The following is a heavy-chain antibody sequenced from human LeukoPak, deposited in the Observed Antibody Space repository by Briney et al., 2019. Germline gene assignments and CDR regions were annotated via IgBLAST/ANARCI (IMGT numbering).Heavy chain of an antibody. CDR3: TSARRTFWYFDL. CDR1: GLTLSNYV. V-gene: IGHV3-23*01. J-gene: IGHJ2*01. D-gene: IGHD2/OR15-2a*01. CDR2: ISGRGST. Sequence: GGSLRLSCAASGLTLSNYVMNWVRQAPGKGLEWVSSISGRGSTYYADSVKGRFTVSVDNSKNTLYLQMNGLRAEDTAVYHCTSARRTFWYFDLWGRGTLVTVSS.